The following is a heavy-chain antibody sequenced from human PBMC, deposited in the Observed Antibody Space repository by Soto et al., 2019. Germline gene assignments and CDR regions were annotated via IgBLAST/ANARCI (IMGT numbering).Heavy chain of an antibody. J-gene: IGHJ4*02. Sequence: PGGSLRLSCGASGFPFSSCVMSWVSKAPGKGLEWVSCITDSGTGTYYADSVKGRFTISRDNSKNPMYLQMNNLRAEDTAVYYCARHGDVPSIYGRDYTYYFDYWGQGTLVTVSS. CDR2: ITDSGTGT. V-gene: IGHV3-23*01. CDR1: GFPFSSCV. D-gene: IGHD4-4*01. CDR3: ARHGDVPSIYGRDYTYYFDY.